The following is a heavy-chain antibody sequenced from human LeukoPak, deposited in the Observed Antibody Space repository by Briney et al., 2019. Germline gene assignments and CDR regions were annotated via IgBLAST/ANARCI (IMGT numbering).Heavy chain of an antibody. D-gene: IGHD4-23*01. CDR3: ATLTGGDDAFDI. J-gene: IGHJ3*02. CDR1: GCSISSGSYF. Sequence: LSETLSLTCTVSGCSISSGSYFWSWLRQPAGKGLEWIGRIYTSGTTNYNPSLKSRVTISVLTSKIRFSLKLSSVTAADTAVYYCATLTGGDDAFDIWGQGTMVTVSS. V-gene: IGHV4-61*02. CDR2: IYTSGTT.